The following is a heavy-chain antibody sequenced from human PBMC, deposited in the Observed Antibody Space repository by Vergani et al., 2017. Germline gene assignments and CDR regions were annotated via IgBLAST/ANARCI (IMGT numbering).Heavy chain of an antibody. J-gene: IGHJ4*02. CDR2: INPNSVGT. CDR1: GYTFTGYY. D-gene: IGHD1-26*01. Sequence: QVQLVQSGAEVKKPGASVKVSCKASGYTFTGYYMHWVRQAPGQGLEWMGWINPNSVGTNYAQKFQGRVTMTMDTSISTAYMELSRLRSDDTAVYYCARDRGSGSYLTFDYWGQGTLVTVSS. CDR3: ARDRGSGSYLTFDY. V-gene: IGHV1-2*02.